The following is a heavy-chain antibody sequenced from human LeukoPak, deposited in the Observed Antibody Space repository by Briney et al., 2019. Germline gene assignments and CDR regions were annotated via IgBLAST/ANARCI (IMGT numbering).Heavy chain of an antibody. CDR2: IYSGGST. CDR1: GFTVSSNY. D-gene: IGHD6-13*01. V-gene: IGHV3-53*05. CDR3: AKTGSSSRGYFDY. Sequence: GGSLRLSCAASGFTVSSNYMSWVRQAPGKGLEWVSVIYSGGSTYYADSVKGRFTISRDNSKNTLYLQMNSLRAEDTAVYYCAKTGSSSRGYFDYWGQGTLVTVSS. J-gene: IGHJ4*02.